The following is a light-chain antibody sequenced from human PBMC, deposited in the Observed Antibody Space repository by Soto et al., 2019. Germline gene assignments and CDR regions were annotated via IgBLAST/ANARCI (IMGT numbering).Light chain of an antibody. CDR1: SGDVGGYNY. Sequence: QSALTQPPSASGSPGQSVTISCTGTSGDVGGYNYVSWYQQHPGKAPKLMISEVSERPSGVPDRFSGSKSGNTASLTVSGLQAEDEADYYCTSYVGNDIWVFGGGTKLTVL. CDR3: TSYVGNDIWV. J-gene: IGLJ3*02. CDR2: EVS. V-gene: IGLV2-8*01.